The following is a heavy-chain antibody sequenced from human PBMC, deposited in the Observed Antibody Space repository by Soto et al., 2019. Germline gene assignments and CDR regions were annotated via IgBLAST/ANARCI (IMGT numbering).Heavy chain of an antibody. CDR3: ARGGTQQWLRNWFDP. CDR1: GGSISTYY. CDR2: ITYSGGP. Sequence: PSETLSLTCTVSGGSISTYYWRWIRQPPGPGLEWSGYITYSGGPTYNPSLKSRVTISVATSKNQFPLKLSSVTAADTAVFYWARGGTQQWLRNWFDPWGGGPPVTVSP. D-gene: IGHD5-18*01. V-gene: IGHV4-59*12. J-gene: IGHJ5*02.